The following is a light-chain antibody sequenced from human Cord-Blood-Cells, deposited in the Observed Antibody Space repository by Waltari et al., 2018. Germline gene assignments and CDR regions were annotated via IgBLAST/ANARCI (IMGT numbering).Light chain of an antibody. CDR2: DVS. CDR1: SSDVGGYNY. V-gene: IGLV2-14*01. J-gene: IGLJ2*01. CDR3: SSYTSSSTLV. Sequence: HSALTQPASVSGSPGPPITISCTGTSSDVGGYNYVSWYQQHPGKAPKLMIYDVSNRPSGVSNRFSGSKSGNTASLTISGLQAEDEADYYCSSYTSSSTLVFGGGTKLTVL.